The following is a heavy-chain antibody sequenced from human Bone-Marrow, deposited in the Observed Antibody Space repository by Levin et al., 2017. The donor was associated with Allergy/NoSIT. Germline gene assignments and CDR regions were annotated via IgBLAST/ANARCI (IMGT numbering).Heavy chain of an antibody. Sequence: PLGSLRLSCAASGFTFTNYAMNWVRQAPGKGLQWVSAISGRCGSLYFSFFVPFRFTISRDNSKNTLYLQMNSLRADDTAVYFCAKPGYCDRTTCDYYFDTWGQGTLVTVSS. D-gene: IGHD2-2*01. V-gene: IGHV3-23*01. J-gene: IGHJ4*02. CDR3: AKPGYCDRTTCDYYFDT. CDR1: GFTFTNYA. CDR2: ISGRCGSL.